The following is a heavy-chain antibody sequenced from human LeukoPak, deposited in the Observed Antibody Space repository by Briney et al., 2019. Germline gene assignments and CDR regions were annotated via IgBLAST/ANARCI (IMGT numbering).Heavy chain of an antibody. CDR2: IYYSGST. CDR1: GASISSSY. CDR3: VKGGGNFDY. J-gene: IGHJ4*02. Sequence: SETLSLTCTVSGASISSSYWTCIRQPPGKGLEWIANIYYSGSTNYNPSLKSRVTISVDTSKNQLSLKLSSLSAADTAVYYCVKGGGNFDYWGQGTLVTVSS. D-gene: IGHD4-23*01. V-gene: IGHV4-59*08.